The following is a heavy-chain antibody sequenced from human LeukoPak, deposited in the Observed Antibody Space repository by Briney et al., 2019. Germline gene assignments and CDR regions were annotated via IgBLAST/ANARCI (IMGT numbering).Heavy chain of an antibody. J-gene: IGHJ6*02. CDR2: MNPNSGNT. CDR1: GYTFTSYD. CDR3: ARGRFPTAMWGYYYYGMDV. V-gene: IGHV1-8*01. Sequence: GASVKVSCKASGYTFTSYDINWVRQATGQGLEWMGWMNPNSGNTGYAQKFQGRVTMTRNTSISTAYMELSSLRSEDTAVYYCARGRFPTAMWGYYYYGMDVWGQGTTVTVSS. D-gene: IGHD2-21*02.